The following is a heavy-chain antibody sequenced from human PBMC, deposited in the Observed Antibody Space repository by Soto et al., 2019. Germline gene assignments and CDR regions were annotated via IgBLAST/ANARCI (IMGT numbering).Heavy chain of an antibody. J-gene: IGHJ4*02. Sequence: EVQLVESGGGLVKPGGSLRLSCAASGFTFSSYSMNWVRQAPGKGLEWVSSISSSSSYIYYADSVKGRFTIPRDNAKNSLYLQMNSLRAEDTAVYYCARDRAGYSSGWVDYWGQGTLVTVSS. CDR2: ISSSSSYI. V-gene: IGHV3-21*01. D-gene: IGHD6-19*01. CDR3: ARDRAGYSSGWVDY. CDR1: GFTFSSYS.